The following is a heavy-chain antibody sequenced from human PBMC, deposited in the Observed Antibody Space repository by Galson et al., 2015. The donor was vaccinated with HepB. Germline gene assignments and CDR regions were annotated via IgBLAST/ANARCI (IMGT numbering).Heavy chain of an antibody. J-gene: IGHJ6*02. CDR1: GYIFTDYF. D-gene: IGHD1-7*01. Sequence: SVKVSCKASGYIFTDYFIHWVRQAPGQGLEWMGWINPKNAFTNYPKKFEGRVTMIRDTSSSTVYMEVGRLRSDDTAVYYCATTMTGTLPYYYYYAMDVWGQGTTVTVSS. CDR3: ATTMTGTLPYYYYYAMDV. V-gene: IGHV1-2*02. CDR2: INPKNAFT.